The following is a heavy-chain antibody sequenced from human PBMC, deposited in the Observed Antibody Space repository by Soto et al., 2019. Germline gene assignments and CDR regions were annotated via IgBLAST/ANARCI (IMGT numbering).Heavy chain of an antibody. CDR2: IDPHNDIT. CDR3: ARGVYYDTSGYYPFDD. Sequence: QVQLVQSGAEVKKPGASVKVSCKASGYTFSSYGISWVRQAPGQGLEWMGYIDPHNDITNYAQKFKGRVTMTTDTSTTTVYMELRRLRSDDTAVYYCARGVYYDTSGYYPFDDWGQGALVTVSS. D-gene: IGHD3-22*01. V-gene: IGHV1-18*04. J-gene: IGHJ4*02. CDR1: GYTFSSYG.